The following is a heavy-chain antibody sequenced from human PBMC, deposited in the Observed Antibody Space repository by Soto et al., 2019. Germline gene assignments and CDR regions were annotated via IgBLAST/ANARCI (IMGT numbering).Heavy chain of an antibody. D-gene: IGHD2-2*02. V-gene: IGHV4-34*01. CDR2: INHSGST. CDR1: GGSFSGYY. J-gene: IGHJ5*02. CDR3: ARGRVVVPAAILRINWFDP. Sequence: SLTCAVYGGSFSGYYWSWIRQPPGKGLEWIGEINHSGSTNYNPSLKSRVTISVDTSKNQFSLKLSSVTAAETAVYYCARGRVVVPAAILRINWFDPWGQGTLVTVSS.